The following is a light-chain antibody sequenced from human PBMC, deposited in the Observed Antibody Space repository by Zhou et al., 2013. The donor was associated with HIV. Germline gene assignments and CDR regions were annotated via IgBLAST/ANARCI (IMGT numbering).Light chain of an antibody. Sequence: DIQMTQSPTSLSASVGDRITITCRANQTIDTYLNWYQQTPGKAPNLLIYAASSLQSGVSSRFSGRGSGTDFTLTISSLQPEDFATYYCQQSYSTPVTFGPGTKVDIK. CDR1: QTIDTY. V-gene: IGKV1-39*01. CDR2: AAS. CDR3: QQSYSTPVT. J-gene: IGKJ3*01.